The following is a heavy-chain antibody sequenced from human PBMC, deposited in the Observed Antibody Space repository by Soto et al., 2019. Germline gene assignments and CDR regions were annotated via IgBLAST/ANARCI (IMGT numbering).Heavy chain of an antibody. V-gene: IGHV4-4*02. CDR1: GGSISSSNW. CDR2: IYHSGST. CDR3: ARAAATDYYYYGMDV. D-gene: IGHD1-1*01. Sequence: SETLSLTCAVSGGSISSSNWWSWVRQPPGKGLEWIGEIYHSGSTNYNPSLKSRVTISVDKSKNQFSLKLSSVTAADTAVYYCARAAATDYYYYGMDVWGQGATVTVSS. J-gene: IGHJ6*02.